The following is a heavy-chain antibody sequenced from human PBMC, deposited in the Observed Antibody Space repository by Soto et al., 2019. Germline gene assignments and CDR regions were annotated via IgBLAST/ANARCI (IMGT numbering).Heavy chain of an antibody. Sequence: ASVKVSCKASGYTFTSYGISWVRQAPGQGLEWMGWISAYNGNTNYAQKLQGRVTMTTDTSTSTAYMELRSLRSDDTAVYYCARDREYSDWLLKSYYYYYGMDVWGQGTTVTVSS. V-gene: IGHV1-18*04. J-gene: IGHJ6*02. CDR2: ISAYNGNT. CDR1: GYTFTSYG. CDR3: ARDREYSDWLLKSYYYYYGMDV. D-gene: IGHD3-9*01.